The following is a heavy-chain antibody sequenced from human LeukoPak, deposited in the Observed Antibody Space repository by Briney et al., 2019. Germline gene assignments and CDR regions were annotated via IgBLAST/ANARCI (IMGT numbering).Heavy chain of an antibody. Sequence: ASVRVSCKASGYTFTDYYMHWVRQAPGQGPEWMGWINSNSGATNYAQKFQGRVTMTRDTSISTVYMELSSLRSDDTAVYYCARGRDRGASTPFDYWGQGTLVTVSS. CDR3: ARGRDRGASTPFDY. D-gene: IGHD1-26*01. J-gene: IGHJ4*02. V-gene: IGHV1-2*02. CDR2: INSNSGAT. CDR1: GYTFTDYY.